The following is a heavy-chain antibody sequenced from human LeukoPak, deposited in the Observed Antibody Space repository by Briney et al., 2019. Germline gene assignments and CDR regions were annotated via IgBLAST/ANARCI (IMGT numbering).Heavy chain of an antibody. CDR2: IYSGGST. CDR1: GFTVSSNY. Sequence: PGGSLRLSCAASGFTVSSNYRSWVRQAPGKGLEWVSVIYSGGSTYYADSVKGRFTISRDNSKNTLYLQMSSLRAEDTAVYYCARSNSLDIWGQGTMVTVSS. V-gene: IGHV3-66*01. CDR3: ARSNSLDI. J-gene: IGHJ3*02.